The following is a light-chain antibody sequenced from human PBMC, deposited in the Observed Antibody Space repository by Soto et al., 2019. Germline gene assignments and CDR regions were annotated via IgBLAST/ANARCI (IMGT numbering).Light chain of an antibody. V-gene: IGKV3-15*01. J-gene: IGKJ5*01. CDR2: DTS. Sequence: EIVMTQSPGTLSVSPGERATLSCRASQSVSSNLAWYQQKPGQAPRLLIYDTSTRATGIPARFSGSGSGTDFTLTISSLQSEDFAVYYCQQYNNWPPITFGHGTRLEIK. CDR3: QQYNNWPPIT. CDR1: QSVSSN.